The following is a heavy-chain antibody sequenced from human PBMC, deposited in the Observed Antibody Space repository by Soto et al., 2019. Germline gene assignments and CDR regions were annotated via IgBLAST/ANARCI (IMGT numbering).Heavy chain of an antibody. CDR3: AREGIALASVDF. Sequence: GWSLRLSCAGSGFRFSDHDMNWIRQAPGKGLEWSSYISSTSTLTKYADSVKGRFTISRDNGKNSLYLQMNSLRAEDTAVYHCAREGIALASVDFWGQGTAVSVSS. CDR2: ISSTSTLT. CDR1: GFRFSDHD. V-gene: IGHV3-11*06. D-gene: IGHD1-20*01. J-gene: IGHJ6*02.